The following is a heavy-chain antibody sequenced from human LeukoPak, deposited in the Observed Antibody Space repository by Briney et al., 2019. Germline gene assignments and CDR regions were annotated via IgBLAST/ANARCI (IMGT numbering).Heavy chain of an antibody. V-gene: IGHV5-51*01. CDR3: ARRGGYCSSTTCYGVSRAFDI. D-gene: IGHD2-2*01. CDR1: GYSFTSYW. Sequence: GESLKISCKGSGYSFTSYWIGWVRQMPGKGLEWMGIIYPGDSDTRYSPSFQGQVTISADKSISTAYLQWSGLKASDTAMYYCARRGGYCSSTTCYGVSRAFDIWGQGTMVSLSS. CDR2: IYPGDSDT. J-gene: IGHJ3*02.